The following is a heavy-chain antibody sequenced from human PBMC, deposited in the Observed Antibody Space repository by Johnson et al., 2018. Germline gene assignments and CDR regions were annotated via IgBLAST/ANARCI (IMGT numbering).Heavy chain of an antibody. Sequence: VQLVESGGGLVQPGGSLRLSCAASGFTFSSYSMHWVRQAPGKGLEWVSYISSSSSTIYYADSVKGRFTISRDNAKNSLYLQMNSMRAEDTAVYYCAICYYDTRGGAFEIWGQGTMVTVSS. CDR3: AICYYDTRGGAFEI. CDR2: ISSSSSTI. CDR1: GFTFSSYS. V-gene: IGHV3-48*01. J-gene: IGHJ3*02. D-gene: IGHD3-22*01.